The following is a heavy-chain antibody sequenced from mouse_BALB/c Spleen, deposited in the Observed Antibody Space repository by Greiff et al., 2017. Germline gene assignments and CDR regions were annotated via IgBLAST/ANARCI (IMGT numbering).Heavy chain of an antibody. CDR2: INPSSGYT. V-gene: IGHV1-4*02. CDR1: GYTFTSYT. J-gene: IGHJ4*01. Sequence: QVQLKQSAAELARPGASVKMSCKASGYTFTSYTMHWVKQRPGQGLEWIGYINPSSGYTEYNQKFKDKTTLTADKSSSTAYMQLSSLTSEDSAVYYCARRGHFYGAMDYWGQGTSVTVSS. CDR3: ARRGHFYGAMDY. D-gene: IGHD1-2*01.